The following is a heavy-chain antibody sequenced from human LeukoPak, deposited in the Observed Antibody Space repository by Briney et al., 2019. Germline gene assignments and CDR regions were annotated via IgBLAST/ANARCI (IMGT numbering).Heavy chain of an antibody. Sequence: ASVKVSCKGSRYTFTHYYMHSVRQAPGQGVEWVGWMCAISGGTHYAQRFQGRDTLTSDTSTSTAYLELSSLRSDDTAVYYCGTSSGYRTSWGAFDIWGQGTMVTVSS. CDR3: GTSSGYRTSWGAFDI. CDR2: MCAISGGT. CDR1: RYTFTHYY. D-gene: IGHD6-13*01. J-gene: IGHJ3*02. V-gene: IGHV1-2*02.